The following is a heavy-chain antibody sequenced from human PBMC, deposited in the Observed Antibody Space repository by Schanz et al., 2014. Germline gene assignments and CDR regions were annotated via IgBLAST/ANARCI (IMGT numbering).Heavy chain of an antibody. CDR3: AGPALWFGDNCFDP. J-gene: IGHJ5*02. Sequence: VQLVESGGGVVQPGRSLRLSCAASTFTFSSDWMSWVRQAPGKGLEWVANIKEDGSVKDYVDSVKGRFTISRDNAKNSLYLQMNSLRAEDTAVYYCAGPALWFGDNCFDPWGQGTLVTVSS. CDR1: TFTFSSDW. CDR2: IKEDGSVK. D-gene: IGHD3-10*01. V-gene: IGHV3-7*05.